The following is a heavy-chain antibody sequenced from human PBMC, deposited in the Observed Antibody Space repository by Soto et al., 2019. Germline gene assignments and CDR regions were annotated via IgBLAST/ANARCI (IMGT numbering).Heavy chain of an antibody. D-gene: IGHD3-10*01. J-gene: IGHJ5*02. CDR1: GDSISSYY. Sequence: QVQLQESGPGLVKPSETLSLTCTVSGDSISSYYWSWIRQPPGKGLEWVGYISNTGSTIYNPSLESRATISLDTSKNQVSLSLNSVTVADKAVYYCASVGELPVWFDPWGRGTLVTVSS. CDR2: ISNTGST. V-gene: IGHV4-59*13. CDR3: ASVGELPVWFDP.